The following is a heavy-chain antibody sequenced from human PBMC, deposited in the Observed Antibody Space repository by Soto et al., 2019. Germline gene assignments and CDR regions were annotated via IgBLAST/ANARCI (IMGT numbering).Heavy chain of an antibody. CDR2: ISYDGSNK. CDR3: AKDWELCGGDCYSVDY. D-gene: IGHD2-21*02. CDR1: GFTFSSYG. V-gene: IGHV3-30*18. Sequence: GGSLRLSCAASGFTFSSYGMHWVRQAPGKGLEWVAVISYDGSNKYYADSVKGRFTISRDNSKNTLYLQMNSLRAEDTAVYYCAKDWELCGGDCYSVDYWGQGTTVTVSS. J-gene: IGHJ4*03.